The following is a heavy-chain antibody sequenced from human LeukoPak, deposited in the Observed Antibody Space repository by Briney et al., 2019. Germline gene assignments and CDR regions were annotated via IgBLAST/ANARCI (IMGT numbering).Heavy chain of an antibody. Sequence: ASVKVSCKASGYTCTKYGVSWVRQAPGQGLEWMGWISAYNGDIKYAQRGKGRVTMTTDTSTSTVYMELRSLRSDDTAVYYCARESGSDAFDIWGQGTMVTVSS. V-gene: IGHV1-18*01. CDR3: ARESGSDAFDI. CDR1: GYTCTKYG. J-gene: IGHJ3*02. CDR2: ISAYNGDI.